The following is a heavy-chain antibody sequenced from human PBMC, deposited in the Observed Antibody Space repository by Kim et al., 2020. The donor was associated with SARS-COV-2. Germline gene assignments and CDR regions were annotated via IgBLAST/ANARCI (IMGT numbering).Heavy chain of an antibody. Sequence: ASVKVSCKASGYTFTSYGISWVRQAPGQGLEWMGWISAYNGNTNYAQKLQGRVTMTTDTSTSTAYMELRSLRSDDTAVYYCARDRGMGLDYYDSSGYRNWFDPWGQGTLVTVSS. CDR3: ARDRGMGLDYYDSSGYRNWFDP. D-gene: IGHD3-22*01. V-gene: IGHV1-18*01. J-gene: IGHJ5*02. CDR2: ISAYNGNT. CDR1: GYTFTSYG.